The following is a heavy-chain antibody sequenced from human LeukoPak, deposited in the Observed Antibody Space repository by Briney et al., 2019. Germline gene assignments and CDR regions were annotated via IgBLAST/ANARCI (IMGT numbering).Heavy chain of an antibody. J-gene: IGHJ3*02. CDR3: AEEDNPGDAFDI. CDR2: IIPIFGTA. V-gene: IGHV1-69*13. Sequence: SVKVSCKASGGTFSNYAISWVRQAPGQGLEWMGGIIPIFGTANYAQKFQGRVTITANESTSTAYMELSSLTSEDTAVYYCAEEDNPGDAFDIWGQGTMVTVSS. D-gene: IGHD1-14*01. CDR1: GGTFSNYA.